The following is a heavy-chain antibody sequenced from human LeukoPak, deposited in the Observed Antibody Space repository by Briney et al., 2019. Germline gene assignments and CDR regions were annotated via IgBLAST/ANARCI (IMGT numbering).Heavy chain of an antibody. V-gene: IGHV4-61*10. CDR3: ARVLWFGEFWYYFDY. CDR1: GASLSSGSYY. D-gene: IGHD3-10*01. Sequence: SETLSLTCTVSGASLSSGSYYWSWIRQPAGKGLEWIGRIYPSGSTDYNPSLKSRVTISIDTSKNQFSLKQSSVTPADTAVYYCARVLWFGEFWYYFDYWGQGTLVTVSS. J-gene: IGHJ4*02. CDR2: IYPSGST.